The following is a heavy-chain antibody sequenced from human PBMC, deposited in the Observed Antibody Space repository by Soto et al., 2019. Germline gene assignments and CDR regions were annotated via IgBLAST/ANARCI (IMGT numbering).Heavy chain of an antibody. J-gene: IGHJ4*02. CDR1: GLTFRSYW. V-gene: IGHV3-74*03. CDR3: VRDMQLGRLGS. D-gene: IGHD3-16*01. Sequence: EVQLVESGGGLVQPGESLRLSCAASGLTFRSYWMHWVRQAPGKGLVWVSRINTDGSVAMYVDSVKGRFTISRDNAKNPPFLHMKRLRAEDTGVYYWVRDMQLGRLGSWGQGTLVTVSS. CDR2: INTDGSVA.